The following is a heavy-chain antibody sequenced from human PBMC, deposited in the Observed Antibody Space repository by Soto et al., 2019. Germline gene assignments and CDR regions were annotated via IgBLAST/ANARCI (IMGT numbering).Heavy chain of an antibody. CDR2: IYYSGST. V-gene: IGHV4-30-4*01. J-gene: IGHJ4*02. Sequence: SETLSLTCTVSCGSISSYDYYWSWIRQPPGKGLECIGYIYYSGSTYYNPSLKSRVTISVDTSKNQFSLKLSSVTAADTAVYYCATQDYGGNSGPNWGQGTLVTVSS. D-gene: IGHD4-17*01. CDR3: ATQDYGGNSGPN. CDR1: CGSISSYDYY.